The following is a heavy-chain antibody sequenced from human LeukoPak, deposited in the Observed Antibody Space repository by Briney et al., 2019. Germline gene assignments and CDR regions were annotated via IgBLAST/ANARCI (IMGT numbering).Heavy chain of an antibody. V-gene: IGHV3-23*01. D-gene: IGHD6-19*01. CDR3: ARRGGSNGWGDFDI. Sequence: GGSLRLSCAASGFTFSSYAMNWVRQAPGKGLEWVSAISGSGGDTYNTDSVRGRFTISRDNSRSTLYLQMNSLSREDMALYYCARRGGSNGWGDFDIWGQGTMVTVSS. J-gene: IGHJ3*02. CDR1: GFTFSSYA. CDR2: ISGSGGDT.